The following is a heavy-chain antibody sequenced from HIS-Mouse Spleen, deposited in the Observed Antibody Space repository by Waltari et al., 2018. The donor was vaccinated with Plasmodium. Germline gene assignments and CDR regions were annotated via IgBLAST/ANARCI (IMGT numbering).Heavy chain of an antibody. CDR3: ARRGGSYYYFDY. Sequence: QLQLQESGPGLVKPSETLSLTCTVSGDSISSSSYYWGWIRQPPGKGLEWLGSIYYSGSTYYNPSLKSRVTISVDTSKNQFSLKLSSVTAADTAVYYCARRGGSYYYFDYWGQGTLVTVSS. V-gene: IGHV4-39*01. CDR1: GDSISSSSYY. J-gene: IGHJ4*02. D-gene: IGHD1-26*01. CDR2: IYYSGST.